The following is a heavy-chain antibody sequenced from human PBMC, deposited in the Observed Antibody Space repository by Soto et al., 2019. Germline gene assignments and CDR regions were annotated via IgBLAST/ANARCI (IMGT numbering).Heavy chain of an antibody. CDR3: ANAYAGSGSYDY. V-gene: IGHV3-72*01. Sequence: GGSLRLSCAASGFTFSDHYMDWVRQAPGKGLEWVGRTRNKANSYTTEYAASVKGRFTISRDDSKNSLYLQMNSLKTEDTAVYYCANAYAGSGSYDYWGQGTLVTVSS. D-gene: IGHD3-10*01. J-gene: IGHJ4*02. CDR1: GFTFSDHY. CDR2: TRNKANSYTT.